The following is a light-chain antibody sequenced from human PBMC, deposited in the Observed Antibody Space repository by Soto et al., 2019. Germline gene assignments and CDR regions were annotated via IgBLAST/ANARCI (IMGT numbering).Light chain of an antibody. CDR2: KAS. V-gene: IGKV2-30*01. CDR3: MQGTHWPPGT. CDR1: HSLMYSDGISY. J-gene: IGKJ2*01. Sequence: DVVMTQSPLSLPVTLGQPASISCRSSHSLMYSDGISYLSWFQQRPGQSPRRLIYKASNRDSWVPDRFSGSGSGTVFTLKISRVEADDVGVYYCMQGTHWPPGTLGQGTKLEIK.